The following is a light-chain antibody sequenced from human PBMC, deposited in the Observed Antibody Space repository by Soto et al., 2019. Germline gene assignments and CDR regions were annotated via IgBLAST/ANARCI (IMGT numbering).Light chain of an antibody. CDR3: QHYGSPQT. Sequence: ILLTMPPGTLSLSAGERATLSCRASQSVSSNYIAWYQQKPGQAPSPRIYGASSSATGIPDWFSGSGSGTDFCHNTGRRVPEEVAVYSCQHYGSPQTSGQGTRWIS. CDR1: QSVSSNY. J-gene: IGKJ1*01. V-gene: IGKV3-20*01. CDR2: GAS.